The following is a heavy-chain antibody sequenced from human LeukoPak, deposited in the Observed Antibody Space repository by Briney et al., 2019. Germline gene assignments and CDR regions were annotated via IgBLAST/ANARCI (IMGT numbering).Heavy chain of an antibody. CDR3: AREGRSWYRREIDY. D-gene: IGHD6-13*01. V-gene: IGHV3-7*01. J-gene: IGHJ4*02. CDR1: GFTFSSYW. CDR2: IKQDGSEK. Sequence: GGSLRLSCAASGFTFSSYWMSWVRQAPGKGLEWVANIKQDGSEKYYVDSVKGRFTISRDNAKNSLYLQMNSLRAEDTAVYYCAREGRSWYRREIDYWGQGTLVTVSS.